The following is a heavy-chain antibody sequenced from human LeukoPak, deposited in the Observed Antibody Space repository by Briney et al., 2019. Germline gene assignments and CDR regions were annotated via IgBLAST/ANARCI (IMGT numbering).Heavy chain of an antibody. CDR1: GGSITSYY. D-gene: IGHD1-26*01. CDR3: ARDRIVGATRNWFDP. V-gene: IGHV4-59*01. CDR2: IHFSGST. J-gene: IGHJ5*02. Sequence: SETLSLTCTVSGGSITSYYWSWIRQPPGKGLEWIGYIHFSGSTEYNPSLKSRVTISVDTSKNQFYLKLSSVTAADTAVYYCARDRIVGATRNWFDPWGQGTLVTVSS.